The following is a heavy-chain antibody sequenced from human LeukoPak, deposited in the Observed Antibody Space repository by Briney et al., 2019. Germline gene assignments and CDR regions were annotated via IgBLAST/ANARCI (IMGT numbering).Heavy chain of an antibody. V-gene: IGHV1-18*01. Sequence: ASVKVSCKASGYTFTGYGISWVRQAPGQGLEWMGWISAYNGNTNYAQKLQGRVTMTTDTSTSTAYMELRSLRSDDTAVYYCARRLMVYARVYGMDVWGQGTTVTVSS. CDR2: ISAYNGNT. D-gene: IGHD2-8*01. CDR1: GYTFTGYG. J-gene: IGHJ6*02. CDR3: ARRLMVYARVYGMDV.